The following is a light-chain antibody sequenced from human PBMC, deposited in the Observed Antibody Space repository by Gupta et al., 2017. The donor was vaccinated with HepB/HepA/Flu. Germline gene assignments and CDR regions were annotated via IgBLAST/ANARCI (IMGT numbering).Light chain of an antibody. CDR2: YDN. V-gene: IGLV6-57*03. J-gene: IGLJ2*01. Sequence: NFILPQSHPVSESPGKTVIISCTRSSGSIADNYVQWYQQRPGSDPSTVIVYDNQRPSGVPDRFSCYTETSYTSAQTIIASLRAEDDDYYYCPYYDKYSYVFGGGTKMTVL. CDR1: SGSIADNY. CDR3: PYYDKYSYV.